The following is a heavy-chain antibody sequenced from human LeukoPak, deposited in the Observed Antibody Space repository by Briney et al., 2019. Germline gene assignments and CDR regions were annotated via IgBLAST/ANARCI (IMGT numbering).Heavy chain of an antibody. D-gene: IGHD3-10*01. CDR2: IYYSGST. Sequence: SETLSLTCTVSGGSISSYYWSWIRQPPGKGLEWLGYIYYSGSTNYNPSLKSRVTISVDTSKNQFSLKLSSVTAADTAVYYCARRHTFLWFGESPYYFDYWGQETLVTVSS. J-gene: IGHJ4*02. CDR1: GGSISSYY. V-gene: IGHV4-59*01. CDR3: ARRHTFLWFGESPYYFDY.